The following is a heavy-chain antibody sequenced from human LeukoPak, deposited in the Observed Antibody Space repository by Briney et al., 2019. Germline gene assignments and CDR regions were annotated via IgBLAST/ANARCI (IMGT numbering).Heavy chain of an antibody. V-gene: IGHV3-73*01. Sequence: GGSLKLSCAVSGLIFSASPIQCVRQASDKGLECVGRIRSKPYHYAKAFAESVKGRLTISRDDSENTAYLEMNSLKTEDTAVYYCARRLGDSYPYGLDVWGQGTPVTVSS. J-gene: IGHJ6*02. CDR2: IRSKPYHYAK. CDR3: ARRLGDSYPYGLDV. CDR1: GLIFSASP.